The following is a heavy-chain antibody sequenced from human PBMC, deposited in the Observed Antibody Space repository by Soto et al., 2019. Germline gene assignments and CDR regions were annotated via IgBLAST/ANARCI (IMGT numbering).Heavy chain of an antibody. V-gene: IGHV1-69*13. D-gene: IGHD5-18*01. J-gene: IGHJ4*02. CDR2: IIPIFGTA. CDR1: GGTFSSYA. Sequence: SVKVSCKASGGTFSSYAISWVRQAPGKGLEGMGGIIPIFGTANSAQAFQGRVTITAEEYTRTASMALSSLRSEDTDLYYCASTDTAVFGYWGQGTLVTVSS. CDR3: ASTDTAVFGY.